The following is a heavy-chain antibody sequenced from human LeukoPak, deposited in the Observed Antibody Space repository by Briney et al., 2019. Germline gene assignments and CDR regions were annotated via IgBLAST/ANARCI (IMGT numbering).Heavy chain of an antibody. J-gene: IGHJ4*02. D-gene: IGHD6-13*01. CDR2: IRQDGDTK. CDR1: GFPFNAYW. CDR3: ARSLPYGTTWYGRSDF. V-gene: IGHV3-7*03. Sequence: PGGSLRLSCAASGFPFNAYWMTWARQAPGKGLEWVANIRQDGDTKYYVDSVKGRFTISRDNAMNSLYLQMNSLRAEDTAIYYCARSLPYGTTWYGRSDFWGQGTLVTVSS.